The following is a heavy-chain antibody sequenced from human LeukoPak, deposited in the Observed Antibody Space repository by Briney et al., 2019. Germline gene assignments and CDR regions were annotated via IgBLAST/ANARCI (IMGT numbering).Heavy chain of an antibody. Sequence: ASVKVSCKASGYTFTSYAMNWVRQAPGQGLEWMGWINPNSGGTNYAQKFQGRVTMTRDTSISTAYMELSRLRSDDTAVYYCARVGWGDIVATNWFDPWGQGTLVTVSS. CDR2: INPNSGGT. CDR3: ARVGWGDIVATNWFDP. J-gene: IGHJ5*02. CDR1: GYTFTSYA. V-gene: IGHV1-2*02. D-gene: IGHD5-12*01.